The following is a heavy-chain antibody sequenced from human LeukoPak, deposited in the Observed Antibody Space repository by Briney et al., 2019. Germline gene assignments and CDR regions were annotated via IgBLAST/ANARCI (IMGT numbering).Heavy chain of an antibody. D-gene: IGHD3-10*01. CDR1: GFTFSSYS. CDR3: ARGLYYYGSGSSYYYMDV. J-gene: IGHJ6*03. CDR2: ISSSSSYI. Sequence: GGSLRLSCAASGFTFSSYSLNWVRQAPRKGLEWVSAISSSSSYIHYADSVKGRFTISRDNSKNTLYLQMNSLRAEDTAVYYCARGLYYYGSGSSYYYMDVWGKGTTVTISS. V-gene: IGHV3-21*01.